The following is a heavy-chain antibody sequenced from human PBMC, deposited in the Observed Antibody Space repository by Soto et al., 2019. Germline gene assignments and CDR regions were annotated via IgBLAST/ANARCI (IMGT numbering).Heavy chain of an antibody. V-gene: IGHV4-39*01. CDR2: IYYSGST. D-gene: IGHD1-26*01. CDR1: GGSISSSSYY. J-gene: IGHJ4*02. Sequence: QLQLQESGPGLVKPSETLSLTCTVSGGSISSSSYYWGWIRQPPGKGLEWIGSIYYSGSTYYNPSLKSRVTISVDTSKNQFSLKLSSVTAADTAVYYCAKAVLGELLDYFDYWGQGTLVTVSS. CDR3: AKAVLGELLDYFDY.